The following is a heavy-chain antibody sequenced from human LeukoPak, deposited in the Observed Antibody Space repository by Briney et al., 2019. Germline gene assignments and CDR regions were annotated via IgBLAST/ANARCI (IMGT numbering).Heavy chain of an antibody. CDR2: IYDSGST. CDR3: ARRRSGEYDDSSGYLN. V-gene: IGHV4-39*01. CDR1: GGSIRSSYYY. Sequence: PSETLSLTCTVSGGSIRSSYYYWGWIRQPPGKGLEWIGSIYDSGSTYYNPSLKSRVTISVDTSKNQFSLKLSSVTAADTAVYYCARRRSGEYDDSSGYLNWGQGTLVTVSS. J-gene: IGHJ4*02. D-gene: IGHD3-22*01.